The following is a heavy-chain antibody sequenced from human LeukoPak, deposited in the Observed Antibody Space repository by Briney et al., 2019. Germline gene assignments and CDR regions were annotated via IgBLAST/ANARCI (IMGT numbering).Heavy chain of an antibody. V-gene: IGHV1-24*01. CDR1: GYTLTEIS. D-gene: IGHD3-22*01. Sequence: ASVKVSCKVSGYTLTEISMHWVRQAPGKGLEWMGGFDAEDGETIYAQKFQGRVTMTEDTSTDTAYMELSSLRSEDTAVYYCATDPLLGKCDSSGYLDYWGQGTLVTVSS. J-gene: IGHJ4*02. CDR3: ATDPLLGKCDSSGYLDY. CDR2: FDAEDGET.